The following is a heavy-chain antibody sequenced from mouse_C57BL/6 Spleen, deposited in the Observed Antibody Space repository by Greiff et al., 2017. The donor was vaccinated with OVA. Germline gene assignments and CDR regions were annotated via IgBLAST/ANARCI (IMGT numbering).Heavy chain of an antibody. CDR1: GYTFTSYW. Sequence: QVQLQQPGAELVRPGSSVKLSCKASGYTFTSYWMHWVKQRPIQGLEWIGNIDPSDSETHYNQKFKDKATLTVDKSSSTAYMQLSSLTSEDSAVYYCARGASGLWFAYWGQGALGTVSA. J-gene: IGHJ3*01. D-gene: IGHD1-3*01. V-gene: IGHV1-52*01. CDR3: ARGASGLWFAY. CDR2: IDPSDSET.